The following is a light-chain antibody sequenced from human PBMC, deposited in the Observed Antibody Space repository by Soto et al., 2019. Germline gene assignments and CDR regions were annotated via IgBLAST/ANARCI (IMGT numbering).Light chain of an antibody. Sequence: QLTQSPPFLSASVGDRVTITCRASQSISSWLAWYQQKPGKAPKLLIYKASTLKSGVPSRFSGSGSGTEFTLTISSLQPDDFATYYCQHYNSYSEAFGQGTKVDI. CDR3: QHYNSYSEA. J-gene: IGKJ1*01. CDR1: QSISSW. V-gene: IGKV1-5*03. CDR2: KAS.